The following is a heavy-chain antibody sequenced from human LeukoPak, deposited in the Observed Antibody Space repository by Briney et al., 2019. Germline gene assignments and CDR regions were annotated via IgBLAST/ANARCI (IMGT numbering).Heavy chain of an antibody. CDR2: IIPIFGTA. Sequence: EASVKVSCKASGGTFSSYAISWVRQAPGQGLEWMGGIIPIFGTANYAQKFQGRVTITADESTGTAYMELSSLRSEDTAVYYCARARTYYYGMDVWGQGTTVTVSS. CDR1: GGTFSSYA. V-gene: IGHV1-69*13. CDR3: ARARTYYYGMDV. J-gene: IGHJ6*02.